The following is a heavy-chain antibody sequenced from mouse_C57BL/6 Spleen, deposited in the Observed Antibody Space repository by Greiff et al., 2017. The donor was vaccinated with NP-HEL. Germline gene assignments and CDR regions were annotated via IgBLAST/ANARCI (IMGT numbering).Heavy chain of an antibody. CDR2: INPNNGGT. CDR3: ARWDSSGLWN. D-gene: IGHD3-2*02. Sequence: EVQLQQSGPELVKPGASVKISCKASGYTFTDYYMNWVKQSHGKSLEWIGDINPNNGGTSYNQKFKGKATLTVDKSSSTAYMELRSLTSEDSAVYYCARWDSSGLWNWGQGTTLTVSS. CDR1: GYTFTDYY. J-gene: IGHJ2*01. V-gene: IGHV1-26*01.